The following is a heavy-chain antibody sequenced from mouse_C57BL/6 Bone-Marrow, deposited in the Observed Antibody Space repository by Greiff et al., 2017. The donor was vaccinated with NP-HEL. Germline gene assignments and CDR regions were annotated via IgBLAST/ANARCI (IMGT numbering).Heavy chain of an antibody. J-gene: IGHJ1*03. D-gene: IGHD1-1*01. CDR1: GYSITNCNHW. V-gene: IGHV3-4*01. CDR3: ARAVVATSRYFDV. CDR2: ISSSGST. Sequence: EVKLQESGPALVKPSQTVSLTCTVSGYSITNCNHWWNWIRQVSGSKLEWIGYISSSGSTDSNPSLKSRISITRDTSKNQLFLQLNSVTTEDIATYYCARAVVATSRYFDVWGTGTTVTVSS.